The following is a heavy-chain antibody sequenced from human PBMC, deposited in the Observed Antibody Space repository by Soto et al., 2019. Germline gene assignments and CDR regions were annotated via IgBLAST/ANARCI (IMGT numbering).Heavy chain of an antibody. Sequence: ASVEVTSKASRYTFTSYSRRSVRHAPGQRLEWMGWINGYNGDTKYAQKFQGRVTMTVDTSTTTAYMELRSLTSDDRAVYYCAKNGQPPYYYYGMDVWGQGTTVTVSS. CDR2: INGYNGDT. V-gene: IGHV1-18*01. CDR3: AKNGQPPYYYYGMDV. CDR1: RYTFTSYS. J-gene: IGHJ6*02. D-gene: IGHD2-8*01.